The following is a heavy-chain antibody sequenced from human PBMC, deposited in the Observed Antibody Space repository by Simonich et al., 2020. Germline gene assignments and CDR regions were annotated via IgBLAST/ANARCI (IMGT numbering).Heavy chain of an antibody. CDR3: ARGGLYFDY. CDR2: IYYSGST. CDR1: GGSISSYY. Sequence: QVQLQESGPGLVKPSETLSLTCTVSGGSISSYYWSWIRQPPGKGLEWIGYIYYSGSTNYTPSLQSRVTISVDTSKNQFSLKLSSVTAADTAVYYCARGGLYFDYWGQGTLVTVSS. J-gene: IGHJ4*02. D-gene: IGHD2-15*01. V-gene: IGHV4-59*01.